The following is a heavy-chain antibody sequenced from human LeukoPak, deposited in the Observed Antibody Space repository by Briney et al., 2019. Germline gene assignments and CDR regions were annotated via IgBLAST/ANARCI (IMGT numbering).Heavy chain of an antibody. CDR1: GAPITRYY. V-gene: IGHV4-59*08. J-gene: IGHJ3*02. Sequence: SETLSLTCTVSGAPITRYYWSWIRQPPGKGLEWIGYIYYSGSTNYNPSLKSRVTISVDTSKNQFSLKLSSVTAADTAVYYCARPQDYGDGAFDIWGQGTMVTVSS. CDR2: IYYSGST. CDR3: ARPQDYGDGAFDI. D-gene: IGHD4-17*01.